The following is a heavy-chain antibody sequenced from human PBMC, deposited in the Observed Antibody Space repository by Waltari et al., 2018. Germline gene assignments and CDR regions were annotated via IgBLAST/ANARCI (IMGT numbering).Heavy chain of an antibody. D-gene: IGHD3-10*01. CDR3: ASHLWYRDLSRVAFDF. Sequence: QLQLQESGPALVRPSETLSLSCTVSGGSVSRPASYWGWVRQSPGKGLEWIETIYYSGSTSYNPSLKSRVTISIDTSKNQLSLELTSVTAADTAIYYCASHLWYRDLSRVAFDFWGQGTLVAVSS. J-gene: IGHJ4*02. CDR2: IYYSGST. CDR1: GGSVSRPASY. V-gene: IGHV4-39*07.